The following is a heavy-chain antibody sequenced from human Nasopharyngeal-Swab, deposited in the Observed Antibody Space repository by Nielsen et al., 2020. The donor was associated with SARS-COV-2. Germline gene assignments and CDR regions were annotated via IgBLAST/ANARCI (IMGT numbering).Heavy chain of an antibody. CDR3: ARLSPNTIFGVVITQGAFDI. CDR2: IYYSGST. D-gene: IGHD3-3*01. V-gene: IGHV4-59*08. Sequence: SETLSLTCTVSGGSISSYYWSWIRQPPGKGLEWIGYIYYSGSTNYNPSLKSRVTISVETSKNQFSLKLSSVTAADTAVYYCARLSPNTIFGVVITQGAFDIWGQGTMVTVSS. CDR1: GGSISSYY. J-gene: IGHJ3*02.